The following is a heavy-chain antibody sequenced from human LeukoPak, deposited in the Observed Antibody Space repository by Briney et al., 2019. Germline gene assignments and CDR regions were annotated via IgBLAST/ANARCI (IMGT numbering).Heavy chain of an antibody. D-gene: IGHD5-18*01. Sequence: SETLSLTCAVYGGSFSGYYWRWIRQPPGKGLEWIGEINHSGSTNYNPSLKSRVTISVDTSKNQFSLKLSSVTAADTAVYYCARDLGVQLWLRGWFDPWGQGTLVTVSS. V-gene: IGHV4-34*01. CDR1: GGSFSGYY. CDR2: INHSGST. J-gene: IGHJ5*02. CDR3: ARDLGVQLWLRGWFDP.